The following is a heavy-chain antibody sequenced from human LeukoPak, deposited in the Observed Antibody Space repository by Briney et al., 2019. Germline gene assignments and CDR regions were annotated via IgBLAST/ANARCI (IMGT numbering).Heavy chain of an antibody. CDR1: GFTFSSYD. Sequence: GSLRLSCAVSGFTFSSYDVKWVRQAPGKGLEWVSFISSSGSTTNYADSVNGRFTISRDNAKNSLYLQMNSLRAEDTAVYYCVRGLRYTILGGDYFWGQGTLVTVSS. V-gene: IGHV3-48*03. D-gene: IGHD3-3*01. CDR3: VRGLRYTILGGDYF. CDR2: ISSSGSTT. J-gene: IGHJ4*02.